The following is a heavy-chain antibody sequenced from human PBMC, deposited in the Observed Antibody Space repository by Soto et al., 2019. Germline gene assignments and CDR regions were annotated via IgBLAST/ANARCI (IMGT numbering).Heavy chain of an antibody. D-gene: IGHD6-6*01. CDR2: ISAYNGNT. Sequence: QVPLVQSGAEVKKPGASVKVSCKASGYTFTSYGISWVRQAPGQGLEWMGWISAYNGNTNYAQKLQGRVTMTTDTSTSTAYMELRSLRSDDTAVYYCARAPSSSGTGLRPDHLANFDYWGQGTLVTVSS. V-gene: IGHV1-18*01. J-gene: IGHJ4*02. CDR3: ARAPSSSGTGLRPDHLANFDY. CDR1: GYTFTSYG.